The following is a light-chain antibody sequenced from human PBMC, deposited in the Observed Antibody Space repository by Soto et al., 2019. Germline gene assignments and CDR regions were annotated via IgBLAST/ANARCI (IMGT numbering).Light chain of an antibody. CDR2: GAS. CDR3: QQYNTWPPIT. Sequence: EIVMTQSPATLSVSPGDRATLSCRASQSVTSNLAWYQQRPGQAPRLLIYGASTRATDIPARFSGSGSGTEFTLTISGLQSEDFAVYYCQQYNTWPPITFGQGHDWRL. J-gene: IGKJ5*01. V-gene: IGKV3D-15*01. CDR1: QSVTSN.